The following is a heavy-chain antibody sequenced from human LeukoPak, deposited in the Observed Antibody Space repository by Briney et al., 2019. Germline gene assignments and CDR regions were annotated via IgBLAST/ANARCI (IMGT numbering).Heavy chain of an antibody. CDR3: TRSGDSSGYYSYWDY. D-gene: IGHD3-22*01. Sequence: GGSLRLSCTASGLTFGDYGMSWVRQAPGKGLEWVGFIRSKAYGGTTEYAASVKGRFTISRDDSKSIAYLQMNSLKIEDTAVYYCTRSGDSSGYYSYWDYWGQGTLVTVSS. CDR2: IRSKAYGGTT. J-gene: IGHJ4*02. CDR1: GLTFGDYG. V-gene: IGHV3-49*04.